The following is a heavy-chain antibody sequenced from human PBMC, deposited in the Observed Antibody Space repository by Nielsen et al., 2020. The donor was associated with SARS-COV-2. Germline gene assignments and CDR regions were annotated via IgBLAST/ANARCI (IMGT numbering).Heavy chain of an antibody. CDR1: GFTFSSYW. CDR2: IKQDGSEK. D-gene: IGHD5-12*01. J-gene: IGHJ4*02. Sequence: GGSLRLSCAASGFTFSSYWMSWVRQAPGKGLEWVANIKQDGSEKYYVDSVKGRFTISRDNAKNSLYLQMNSLRAEDTAVYYCARASPPIVATIDYWGQGTLVTVSS. CDR3: ARASPPIVATIDY. V-gene: IGHV3-7*01.